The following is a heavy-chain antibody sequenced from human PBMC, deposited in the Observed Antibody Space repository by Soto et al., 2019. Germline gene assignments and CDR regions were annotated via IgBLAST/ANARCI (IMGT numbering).Heavy chain of an antibody. V-gene: IGHV4-59*01. J-gene: IGHJ4*02. D-gene: IGHD3-16*01. CDR3: VRPWGSTNDY. Sequence: PSETLSLTCVVSGASLSSYYWSWFRQPPGKGLEWIGYIYYSGSTNYNPSLKSRVTISVDTSKNQFSLKLSSVTAADTAVYYCVRPWGSTNDYWGRGTLVTVSS. CDR2: IYYSGST. CDR1: GASLSSYY.